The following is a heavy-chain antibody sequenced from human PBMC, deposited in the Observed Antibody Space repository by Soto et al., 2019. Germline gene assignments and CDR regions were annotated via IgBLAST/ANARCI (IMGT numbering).Heavy chain of an antibody. J-gene: IGHJ6*02. CDR1: GFTFSSYA. CDR3: ARDYSSSWYDYYYYYGMDV. V-gene: IGHV3-23*01. CDR2: ISGSGGST. D-gene: IGHD6-13*01. Sequence: GGSLRLSCAASGFTFSSYAMSWVRQAPGKGLEWVSAISGSGGSTYYAESVKGRFTISRDNSKNTLYLQMNSLRAEDTAVYYCARDYSSSWYDYYYYYGMDVWGQGTTVTVSS.